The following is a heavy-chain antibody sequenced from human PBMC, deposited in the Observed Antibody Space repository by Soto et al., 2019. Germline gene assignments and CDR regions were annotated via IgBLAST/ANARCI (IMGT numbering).Heavy chain of an antibody. J-gene: IGHJ3*02. Sequence: LRLSCAASGFICSSYDMSWVRQAPGKGLEWVSTILVDGRTFYVDSVKGRFTISRDNSKNTVYLQMSSLTAGDTALYYCAKATATGGGAFDICGQGTIVTVSS. D-gene: IGHD2-8*02. CDR1: GFICSSYD. CDR2: ILVDGRT. V-gene: IGHV3-23*01. CDR3: AKATATGGGAFDI.